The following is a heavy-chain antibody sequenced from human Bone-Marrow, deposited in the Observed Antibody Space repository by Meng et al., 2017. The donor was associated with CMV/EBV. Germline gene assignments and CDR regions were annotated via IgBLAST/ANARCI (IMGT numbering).Heavy chain of an antibody. Sequence: GESLKISCAASGFTFSSYAMQGFRQAPGKGLEWVAVISYDGSNKYYADSVKGRFTISRDNAKNSLYLQMNSLRAEDTAVYYCARLLEDRGYSLWSPGPIYGMDVWGQGNTVTVSS. D-gene: IGHD5-12*01. CDR3: ARLLEDRGYSLWSPGPIYGMDV. CDR2: ISYDGSNK. CDR1: GFTFSSYA. J-gene: IGHJ6*02. V-gene: IGHV3-30-3*01.